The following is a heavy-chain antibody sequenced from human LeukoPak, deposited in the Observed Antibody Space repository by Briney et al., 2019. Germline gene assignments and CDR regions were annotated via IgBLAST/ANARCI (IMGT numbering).Heavy chain of an antibody. CDR2: IKQDGSEE. J-gene: IGHJ4*02. Sequence: GGSLRLSCEASGFVLSNYWMSWVRQAPGKGLEWVANIKQDGSEEYYVDSVKGRFSISRDNAKNSLYLQMNSLRVEDTAVYYCARIGDYYDFWSGYYYFDKWGQGTLVTVSS. D-gene: IGHD3-3*01. CDR3: ARIGDYYDFWSGYYYFDK. CDR1: GFVLSNYW. V-gene: IGHV3-7*01.